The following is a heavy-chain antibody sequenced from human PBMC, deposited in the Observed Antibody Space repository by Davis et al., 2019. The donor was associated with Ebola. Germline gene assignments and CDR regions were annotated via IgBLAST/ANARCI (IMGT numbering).Heavy chain of an antibody. D-gene: IGHD3-16*02. CDR3: ARDYLDGMDV. CDR2: IIPIFGTA. CDR1: GGTFSSYA. J-gene: IGHJ6*02. V-gene: IGHV1-69*06. Sequence: SVKVSCKASGGTFSSYAINWVRQAPGQGLEWMGGIIPIFGTANYAQKFQGRVTITANKSTSTAYMELSSLRSEDTAVYYCARDYLDGMDVWGQGTTVTVSS.